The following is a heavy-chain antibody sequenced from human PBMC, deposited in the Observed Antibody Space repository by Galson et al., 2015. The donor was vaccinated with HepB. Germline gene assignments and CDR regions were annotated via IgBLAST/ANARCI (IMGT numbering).Heavy chain of an antibody. V-gene: IGHV3-49*03. CDR1: GFTFGDYA. D-gene: IGHD2-2*01. J-gene: IGHJ4*03. CDR3: TREGYCSSTSCSDFDY. CDR2: IRSKAYGGTT. Sequence: SLRLSCAASGFTFGDYAMSWFRQAPGKGLEWVGFIRSKAYGGTTEYAASVKGRFTISRDDSKSIAYLQMNSLKTEDTAVYYCTREGYCSSTSCSDFDYWGQGTMVTVSS.